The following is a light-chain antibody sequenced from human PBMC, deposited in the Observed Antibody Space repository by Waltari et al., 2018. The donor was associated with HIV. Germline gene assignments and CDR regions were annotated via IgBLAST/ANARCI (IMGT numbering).Light chain of an antibody. CDR1: SSNIGAGHD. V-gene: IGLV1-40*01. Sequence: QSVLTQPPSVSGAPGQRVTISCTGSSSNIGAGHDVHWYQHLPGTAPKLLIYGNSNRPSGVPDRFSGSKSGTSASLAITGLQAADEADYYCQSYDSSLTTWVFGGGTKLTVL. CDR2: GNS. J-gene: IGLJ3*02. CDR3: QSYDSSLTTWV.